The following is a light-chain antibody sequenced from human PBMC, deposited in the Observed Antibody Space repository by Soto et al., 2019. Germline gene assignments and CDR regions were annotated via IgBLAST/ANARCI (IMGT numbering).Light chain of an antibody. CDR2: GAS. V-gene: IGKV3-15*01. CDR1: QSVSSK. Sequence: EIVMTHSPATLSVSPGERATLSCRASQSVSSKLAWYQQKPGQGPRLLIYGASTRATGIPARFSGSGSGTEFTLTISRLQSEDFAVYYCQHYSTSLWTFGQGTKVEIK. CDR3: QHYSTSLWT. J-gene: IGKJ1*01.